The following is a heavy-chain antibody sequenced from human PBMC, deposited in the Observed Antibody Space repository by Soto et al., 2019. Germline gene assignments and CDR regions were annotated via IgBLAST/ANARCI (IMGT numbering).Heavy chain of an antibody. Sequence: QVQLVESGGGVVQPGRSLRLSCAASGFTFSSYGMHWVRQAPGKGLEWVAVISYDGSNKYYADSVKGRFTISRDNSKNTLYLQMNSLRAEDTDVYYCAKERTVGYSGYDDPDFYYYGMDVWGQGTTVTVSS. J-gene: IGHJ6*02. CDR1: GFTFSSYG. V-gene: IGHV3-30*18. D-gene: IGHD5-12*01. CDR2: ISYDGSNK. CDR3: AKERTVGYSGYDDPDFYYYGMDV.